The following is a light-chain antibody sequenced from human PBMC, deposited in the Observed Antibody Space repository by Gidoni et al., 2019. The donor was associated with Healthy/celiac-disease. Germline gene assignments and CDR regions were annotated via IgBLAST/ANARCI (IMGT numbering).Light chain of an antibody. Sequence: EIVLTQSPATLSLSPGERATLSCRASQSVSSYLAWYQQKPGQAPMLLIYDASNRATCIPARFSGSGSGTDFTLTISSLEPEDFAVYYCQQRSNWPPSITFGQGTRLEIK. CDR2: DAS. V-gene: IGKV3-11*01. J-gene: IGKJ5*01. CDR3: QQRSNWPPSIT. CDR1: QSVSSY.